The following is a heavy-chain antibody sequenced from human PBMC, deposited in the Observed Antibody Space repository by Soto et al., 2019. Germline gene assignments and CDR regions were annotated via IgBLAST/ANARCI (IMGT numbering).Heavy chain of an antibody. Sequence: GGSLRLSCAASGFTFSSYGMHWVRQAPGKGLEWVAVIWYDGSNKYYADSVKGRFTISRDNSKNTLYLQMNSLRAEDTAVYYCARGPYSGYDFRFDAFDIWGQGTMVTV. V-gene: IGHV3-33*01. D-gene: IGHD5-12*01. J-gene: IGHJ3*02. CDR2: IWYDGSNK. CDR3: ARGPYSGYDFRFDAFDI. CDR1: GFTFSSYG.